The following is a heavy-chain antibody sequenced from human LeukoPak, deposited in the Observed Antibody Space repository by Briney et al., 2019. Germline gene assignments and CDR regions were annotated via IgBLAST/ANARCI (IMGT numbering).Heavy chain of an antibody. J-gene: IGHJ3*02. CDR2: ISSSSNYI. Sequence: GGSLRLSCAASGFTFSTYNMNWVRQAPGKGLEWVSSISSSSNYIYYADSVKGRFTISRDNAKNSLYLQMNSLRAEDTAVYYCARDLVGATTYDAFDIWGQGTMVTVSS. CDR1: GFTFSTYN. D-gene: IGHD1-26*01. V-gene: IGHV3-21*01. CDR3: ARDLVGATTYDAFDI.